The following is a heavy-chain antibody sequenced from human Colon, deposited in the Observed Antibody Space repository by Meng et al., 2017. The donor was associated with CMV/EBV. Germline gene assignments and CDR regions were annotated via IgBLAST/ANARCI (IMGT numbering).Heavy chain of an antibody. V-gene: IGHV3-53*01. J-gene: IGHJ3*02. CDR3: AKDFFREGVSGAFDI. D-gene: IGHD3-10*01. CDR2: IYSGSST. CDR1: GFSVNDKS. Sequence: GESLKISCSVSGFSVNDKSMTWVRQAPGMGLEWISVIYSGSSTYYADSVKGRFTISRDNSMNMMYLQMKSLRAEDTAVYYCAKDFFREGVSGAFDIWGQGTMVTVSS.